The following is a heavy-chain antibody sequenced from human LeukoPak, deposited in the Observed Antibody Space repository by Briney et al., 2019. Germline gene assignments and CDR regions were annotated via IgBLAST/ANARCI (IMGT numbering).Heavy chain of an antibody. V-gene: IGHV1-18*01. Sequence: GASVKVSCKASGYTFTSYGISWVRQAPGQGLEWMGWISAYNGNTNYAQKLQGRVTMTTDTSTSTAYMELRSLRSDDTAVYYCARDRVEGFGEYNYYYYGMDVWGQGTTVTVSS. CDR3: ARDRVEGFGEYNYYYYGMDV. CDR2: ISAYNGNT. D-gene: IGHD3-10*01. J-gene: IGHJ6*02. CDR1: GYTFTSYG.